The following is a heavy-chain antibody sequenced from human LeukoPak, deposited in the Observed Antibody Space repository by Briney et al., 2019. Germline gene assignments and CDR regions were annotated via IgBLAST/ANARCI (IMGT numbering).Heavy chain of an antibody. CDR2: ISGSGTNT. V-gene: IGHV3-23*01. Sequence: GGSLRLSCAASGFTFSNYGINWVRQAPGKGLEWVSAISGSGTNTYYADSVKGRFTISRDNSKNTLSLQMNSLRAEDTAVYYCAKVGIVGATLPRYFDYWGQGTLVTVSS. D-gene: IGHD1-26*01. CDR1: GFTFSNYG. J-gene: IGHJ4*02. CDR3: AKVGIVGATLPRYFDY.